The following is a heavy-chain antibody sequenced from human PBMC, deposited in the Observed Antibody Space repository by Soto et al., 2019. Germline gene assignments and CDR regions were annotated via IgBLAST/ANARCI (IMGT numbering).Heavy chain of an antibody. CDR3: ASGIQLWLRRINNGYSG. J-gene: IGHJ4*02. Sequence: SVKVSCTAPGCTLSTYAISWVRQAPGQGLEWMGGIIPMFGTANYAQKFQDRVTITADESTNTVYMELSSLRSEDTAVYFCASGIQLWLRRINNGYSGWGQGTLVTVSS. D-gene: IGHD5-18*01. CDR1: GCTLSTYA. CDR2: IIPMFGTA. V-gene: IGHV1-69*13.